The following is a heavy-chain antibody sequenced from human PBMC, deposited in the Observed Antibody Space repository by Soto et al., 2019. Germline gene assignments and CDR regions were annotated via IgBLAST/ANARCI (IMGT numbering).Heavy chain of an antibody. D-gene: IGHD4-17*01. CDR3: AGNGDYVKYGMDV. J-gene: IGHJ6*02. V-gene: IGHV3-23*01. Sequence: GGSLRLSCAASGFTFRTSAMSWVRRAPGKGLEWVSGINSDDSKHYIASVRGRFTISRDNSKNTLYLQMNSLRAEDTAVYYCAGNGDYVKYGMDVWGQGTTVTVSS. CDR2: INSDDSK. CDR1: GFTFRTSA.